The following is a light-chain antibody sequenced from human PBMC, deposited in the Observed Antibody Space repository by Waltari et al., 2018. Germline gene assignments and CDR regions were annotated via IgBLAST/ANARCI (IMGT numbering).Light chain of an antibody. CDR3: AAWDDSLSGRV. CDR2: NNN. Sequence: QPVLTQPPSASGTPGQTVTIPCSGSSPNTRNSFVKWYQQFPGTAPKILIFNNNNRPSGVPDRFSGSKSGTSASLAINGLRSEDEADYYCAAWDDSLSGRVFGGGTKLTV. CDR1: SPNTRNSF. V-gene: IGLV1-47*01. J-gene: IGLJ3*02.